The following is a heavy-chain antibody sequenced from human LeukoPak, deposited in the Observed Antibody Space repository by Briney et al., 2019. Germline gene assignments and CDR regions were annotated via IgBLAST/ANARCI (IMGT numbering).Heavy chain of an antibody. CDR3: ARAHGGYSYGFLDY. Sequence: RASVKVSCKASDYTFTSYGISWVRQAPGQGLEWMGWISAYNGNTNYAQKLQGRVTMTTDASTSTAYMELRSLRSDDTAVYYCARAHGGYSYGFLDYWGQGTLVTVSS. J-gene: IGHJ4*02. D-gene: IGHD5-18*01. CDR2: ISAYNGNT. CDR1: DYTFTSYG. V-gene: IGHV1-18*01.